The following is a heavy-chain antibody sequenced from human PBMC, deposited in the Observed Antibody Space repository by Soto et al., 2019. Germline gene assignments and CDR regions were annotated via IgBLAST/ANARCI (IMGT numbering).Heavy chain of an antibody. J-gene: IGHJ4*02. Sequence: PSETLSLTCVVSGDSLISDNWWSWVRQPPGKGLEWIGDIYHTGSTNYNPSLKSRVTISQDKSKNHFSLKMSSVTAADTAVYHCARDRWDGTAMAYYLDYWGQGALVTVSS. CDR3: ARDRWDGTAMAYYLDY. CDR2: IYHTGST. CDR1: GDSLISDNW. V-gene: IGHV4-4*02. D-gene: IGHD5-18*01.